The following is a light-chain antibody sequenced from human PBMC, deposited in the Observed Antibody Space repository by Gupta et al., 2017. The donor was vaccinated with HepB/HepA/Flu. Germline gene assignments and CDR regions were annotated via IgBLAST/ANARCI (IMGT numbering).Light chain of an antibody. CDR1: QSVSSN. V-gene: IGKV3-15*01. J-gene: IGKJ1*01. CDR2: DTS. Sequence: EIVMTQSPATLSVSPGERATLSCRASQSVSSNLAWYQQKPGQAPRLLIYDTSTRATGIPARFSGSGCGTEFTLTISSRQSEDFAVYYCQQYHNWPPWTFGQGTKVEIK. CDR3: QQYHNWPPWT.